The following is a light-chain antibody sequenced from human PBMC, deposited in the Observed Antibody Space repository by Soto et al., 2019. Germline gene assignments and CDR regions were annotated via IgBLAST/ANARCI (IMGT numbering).Light chain of an antibody. Sequence: QSVLTQPPSASGSPGQSVAISCTGTSSDVGGYNYVSWYQQHPGKAPKLMIYEVSKRPSGVPDRFSGSKSGNTASLTVSGLQAEDEADYYRSSYAGSSNVFGTGTKVTVL. CDR1: SSDVGGYNY. V-gene: IGLV2-8*01. CDR2: EVS. J-gene: IGLJ1*01. CDR3: SSYAGSSNV.